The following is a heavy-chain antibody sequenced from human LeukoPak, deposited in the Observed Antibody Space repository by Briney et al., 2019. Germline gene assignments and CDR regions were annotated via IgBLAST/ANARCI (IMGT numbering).Heavy chain of an antibody. V-gene: IGHV4-59*02. D-gene: IGHD3-22*01. J-gene: IGHJ4*02. CDR3: ARTDYYDSSGYFDY. CDR1: GDSVTTYY. CDR2: VYYSGSA. Sequence: KPSETLSLTCTVSGDSVTTYYWSWIRQPPGKGLEWLGYVYYSGSATYNPSLKSRVTISVDTSKNQFSLKLSSVTAADTAVYCCARTDYYDSSGYFDYWGQGTLVTVSS.